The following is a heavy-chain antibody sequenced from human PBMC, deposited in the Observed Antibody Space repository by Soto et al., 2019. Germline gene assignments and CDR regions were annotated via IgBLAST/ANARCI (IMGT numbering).Heavy chain of an antibody. CDR1: GYSFTSYW. V-gene: IGHV5-51*01. CDR3: ARRASSGPHYYGMDV. J-gene: IGHJ6*02. CDR2: IYPGDSDT. Sequence: PGESLKISCKGSGYSFTSYWIGWVRQMPGKGLEWMGIIYPGDSDTRYSPSFQGQVTISTDKSISTAYLQWSSLKASDTAMYYFARRASSGPHYYGMDVWGQGTTVTVSS. D-gene: IGHD3-10*01.